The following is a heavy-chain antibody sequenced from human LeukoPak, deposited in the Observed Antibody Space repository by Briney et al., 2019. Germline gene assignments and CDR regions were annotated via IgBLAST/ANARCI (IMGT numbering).Heavy chain of an antibody. CDR2: ISGSSTYI. CDR1: GFTFSSYS. Sequence: GGSLRLSCAASGFTFSSYSMSWVRQAPGKGLEWVSSISGSSTYIYYAGSVKGRFTISRDNSKNTLYLQMNSLRAEDTAVYYCASAAGPFDNWGQGTLVTVSS. CDR3: ASAAGPFDN. V-gene: IGHV3-21*01. D-gene: IGHD6-13*01. J-gene: IGHJ4*02.